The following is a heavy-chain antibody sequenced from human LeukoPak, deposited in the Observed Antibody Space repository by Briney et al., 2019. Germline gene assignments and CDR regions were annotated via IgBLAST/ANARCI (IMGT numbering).Heavy chain of an antibody. CDR3: ARLRSEHSITMIVVVPGAFDI. CDR2: IYPGDSDT. Sequence: GESLKISCKGSGHIFTSYWIGWVRQLPGKGLEGMGIIYPGDSDTRYSPSFQGQVTISADKSISTAYLQWCSLRASDTAMYYCARLRSEHSITMIVVVPGAFDIWGQGTMVTVSS. V-gene: IGHV5-51*01. D-gene: IGHD3-22*01. J-gene: IGHJ3*02. CDR1: GHIFTSYW.